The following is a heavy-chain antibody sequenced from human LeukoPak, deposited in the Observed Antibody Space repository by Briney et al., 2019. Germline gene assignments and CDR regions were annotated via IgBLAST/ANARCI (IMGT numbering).Heavy chain of an antibody. Sequence: SVKVSSKASGGTFSSYAISWVRQAAGQGLEWMEGIIPMFGTANYAQTFQGRVTITADESTSTAYMELSSLRSEDTAVYYCARGRHQRYFDWLSDYWGQGTLVTVSS. CDR1: GGTFSSYA. J-gene: IGHJ4*02. D-gene: IGHD3-9*01. CDR2: IIPMFGTA. V-gene: IGHV1-69*13. CDR3: ARGRHQRYFDWLSDY.